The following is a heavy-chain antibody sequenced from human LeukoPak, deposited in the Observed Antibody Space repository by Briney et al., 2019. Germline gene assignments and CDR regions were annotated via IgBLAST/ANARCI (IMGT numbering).Heavy chain of an antibody. D-gene: IGHD6-19*01. J-gene: IGHJ4*02. CDR2: INAGNGNT. V-gene: IGHV1-3*01. Sequence: ASVKVSCKASGYTFTSYAMHWVRQAPGQRLEWMGWINAGNGNTKYSQEFQGRVTITRDTSASTAYMELRSLRSDDTAVYYCARDSSGSPPWDYWGQGTLVTVSS. CDR3: ARDSSGSPPWDY. CDR1: GYTFTSYA.